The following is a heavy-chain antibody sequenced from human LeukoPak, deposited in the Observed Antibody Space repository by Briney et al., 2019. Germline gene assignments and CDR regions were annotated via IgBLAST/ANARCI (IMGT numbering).Heavy chain of an antibody. Sequence: TSETLSLTCAVYGGSFSGYYWSWIRQPPGKGLEWIGEINHSGSTNYNPSLKSRVTISVDTSKNQFSLKLSSVTAADTAVYYCARWRWLRVFDYWGQGTLVTVSS. V-gene: IGHV4-34*01. J-gene: IGHJ4*02. D-gene: IGHD5-12*01. CDR1: GGSFSGYY. CDR2: INHSGST. CDR3: ARWRWLRVFDY.